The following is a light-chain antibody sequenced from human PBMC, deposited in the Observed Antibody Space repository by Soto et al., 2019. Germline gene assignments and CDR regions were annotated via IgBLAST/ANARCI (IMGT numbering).Light chain of an antibody. CDR3: SSYVVSYTWV. V-gene: IGLV2-8*01. Sequence: QSALTQPPSASGSPGQSVTISCTGTSSDVGGHDYVSWFQQHPGKAPKLIIYQVSKRPSGVPDRFSGSKSGNTASLTVSGLHAEDEADYYCSSYVVSYTWVFGGGTKLTVL. CDR2: QVS. J-gene: IGLJ3*02. CDR1: SSDVGGHDY.